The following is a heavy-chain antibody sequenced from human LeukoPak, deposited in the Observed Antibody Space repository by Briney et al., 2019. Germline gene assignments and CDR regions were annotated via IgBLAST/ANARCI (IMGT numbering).Heavy chain of an antibody. J-gene: IGHJ4*02. V-gene: IGHV4-59*01. Sequence: PSETLSLTCTVSGDSFSYFYWSWIRQPPGKGLEWIGYIYNSGSTNYNPSLKSRVTISVDTSKNQFSLKLSSVTAADTAVYYCAREAVAGTLFDYWGQGTLVTVSS. CDR3: AREAVAGTLFDY. D-gene: IGHD6-19*01. CDR1: GDSFSYFY. CDR2: IYNSGST.